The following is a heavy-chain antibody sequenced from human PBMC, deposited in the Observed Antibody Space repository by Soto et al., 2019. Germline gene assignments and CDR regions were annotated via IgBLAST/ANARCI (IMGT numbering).Heavy chain of an antibody. D-gene: IGHD2-2*01. J-gene: IGHJ6*02. V-gene: IGHV4-34*01. CDR3: ARRGVFIVVVPAARGGYGMDV. CDR1: GGSFSGYY. CDR2: INHSGST. Sequence: TSETLSLTCAVYGGSFSGYYWSWIRQPPGKGLEWIGEINHSGSTNYNPSLKSRVTISVDTSKNQFSLKLSSVTAADTAVYYCARRGVFIVVVPAARGGYGMDVWGQGTTVTSP.